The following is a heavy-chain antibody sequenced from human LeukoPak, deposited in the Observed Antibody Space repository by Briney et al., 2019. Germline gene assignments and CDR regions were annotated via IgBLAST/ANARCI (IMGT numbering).Heavy chain of an antibody. CDR3: ARTVVANYYYYYYMDV. V-gene: IGHV1-69*13. CDR1: GGTFSSYA. CDR2: IIPIFGTA. D-gene: IGHD2-21*01. J-gene: IGHJ6*03. Sequence: SVKVSCKASGGTFSSYAISWVRQAPGQGLEWMGGIIPIFGTANYAQKFQGRVTITADESTNTAYMELSSLRSEDTAVYYCARTVVANYYYYYYMDVWGKGTTVTVSS.